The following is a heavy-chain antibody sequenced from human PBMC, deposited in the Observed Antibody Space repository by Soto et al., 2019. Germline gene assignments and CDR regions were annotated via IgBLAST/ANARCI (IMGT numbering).Heavy chain of an antibody. Sequence: EVQLVESGGGLVKPGGSLTLSCAASGFTFSISTMIWVRQAPGTRLEWVASISSGTTYFYYADSVKGRFSISRDNAKHSLFLQMNSLRVEDTAVYYCARGDGTGLHSSGWSPRFWGQGTLVTVSS. D-gene: IGHD6-13*01. CDR3: ARGDGTGLHSSGWSPRF. J-gene: IGHJ4*02. CDR2: ISSGTTYF. V-gene: IGHV3-21*01. CDR1: GFTFSIST.